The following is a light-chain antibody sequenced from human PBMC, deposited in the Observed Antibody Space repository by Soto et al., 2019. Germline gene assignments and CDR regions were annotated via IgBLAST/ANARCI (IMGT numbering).Light chain of an antibody. J-gene: IGKJ2*01. CDR1: QSVLHSSNNKNY. Sequence: DIVMTQSPDSLAVSLGERATINCKSSQSVLHSSNNKNYIAWYQQKPGQPPRLLIYWASTRESGVPDRFSGSGSATDFTLTISRLQAEDVAVYYCHQYYSVPQTFGQGTNLDIK. V-gene: IGKV4-1*01. CDR3: HQYYSVPQT. CDR2: WAS.